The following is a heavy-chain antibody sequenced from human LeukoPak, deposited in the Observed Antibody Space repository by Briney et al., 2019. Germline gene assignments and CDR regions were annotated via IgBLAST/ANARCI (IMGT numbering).Heavy chain of an antibody. Sequence: GGSLRLSCAASGFTVSSNYMSWVRQAPGKGLEWVSVIYSGGSTYYADSVKGRFTISRDNSKNTLYLQMNSLRAEDTAVYYCAREVGVTTRYFDYWGQGTLVTVSS. CDR2: IYSGGST. CDR1: GFTVSSNY. D-gene: IGHD1-26*01. V-gene: IGHV3-53*01. J-gene: IGHJ4*02. CDR3: AREVGVTTRYFDY.